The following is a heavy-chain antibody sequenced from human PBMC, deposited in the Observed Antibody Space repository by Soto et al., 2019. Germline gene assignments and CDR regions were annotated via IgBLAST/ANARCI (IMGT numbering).Heavy chain of an antibody. Sequence: GSXTLSDLGSGFTCSTYSITWIRQAPGKWLEWVSSISSRSDIYYADSVKGRFTISRDNAKNSVSLQMNSLRAEDTAVYYCAREYTAWPLAYGLDVWGQGTTVTVSS. J-gene: IGHJ6*02. D-gene: IGHD2-2*02. CDR2: ISSRSDI. V-gene: IGHV3-21*01. CDR1: GFTCSTYS. CDR3: AREYTAWPLAYGLDV.